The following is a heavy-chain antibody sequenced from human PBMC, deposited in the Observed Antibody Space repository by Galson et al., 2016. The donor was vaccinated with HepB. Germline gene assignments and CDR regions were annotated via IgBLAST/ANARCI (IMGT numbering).Heavy chain of an antibody. Sequence: SLRLSCAASGFSFSAFGIHWVRQAPGKGPEWVALIGYDGHNKHYADSLKGRFTISRDNSNNTVFLQMNSLRVEDTAVYYCAKDVFDDWYLDLWGRGSWVIVSS. CDR3: AKDVFDDWYLDL. CDR2: IGYDGHNK. CDR1: GFSFSAFG. D-gene: IGHD5/OR15-5a*01. V-gene: IGHV3-30*18. J-gene: IGHJ2*01.